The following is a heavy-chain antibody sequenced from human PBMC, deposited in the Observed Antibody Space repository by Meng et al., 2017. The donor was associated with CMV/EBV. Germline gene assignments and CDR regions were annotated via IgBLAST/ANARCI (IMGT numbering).Heavy chain of an antibody. CDR2: IYYSGST. D-gene: IGHD6-6*01. CDR1: GGYISSSSYY. J-gene: IGHJ5*02. Sequence: GGYISSSSYYWGWIRQPPGKGLEWIGSIYYSGSTYYNPSLKSRVTISVDTSKNQFSLKLSSVTAADTAVYYCARNPTAARGVDWFDPWGQGTLVTVSS. CDR3: ARNPTAARGVDWFDP. V-gene: IGHV4-39*07.